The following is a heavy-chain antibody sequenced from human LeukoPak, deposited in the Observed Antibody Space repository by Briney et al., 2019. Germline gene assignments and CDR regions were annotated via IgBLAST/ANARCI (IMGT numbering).Heavy chain of an antibody. CDR1: GFTFSDYY. CDR3: ARCIFGGAAAGTKLGYFDY. J-gene: IGHJ4*02. Sequence: PGGSLRLSCAASGFTFSDYYMSWIRQAPGKGLEWVSYISSSGGIIYYADSVKGRFTISRDNAENSLYLHMNSLRAEDTAVYYCARCIFGGAAAGTKLGYFDYWGQGTLVTVSS. D-gene: IGHD6-13*01. V-gene: IGHV3-11*01. CDR2: ISSSGGII.